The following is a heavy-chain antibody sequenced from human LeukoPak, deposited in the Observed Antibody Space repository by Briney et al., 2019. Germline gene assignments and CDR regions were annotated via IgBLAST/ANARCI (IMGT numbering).Heavy chain of an antibody. J-gene: IGHJ4*02. D-gene: IGHD2-2*01. CDR1: GGSTGHYY. V-gene: IGHV4-59*01. CDR3: ARVTALVPAATYFDY. Sequence: PSETLSLTCTVSGGSTGHYYWSWIRQPPGKGLEWIGYISYTGSTNYNPSLRSRVTISVDTSKNQFSLKLSSVTAADTAVYYCARVTALVPAATYFDYWGQGTLVTVSS. CDR2: ISYTGST.